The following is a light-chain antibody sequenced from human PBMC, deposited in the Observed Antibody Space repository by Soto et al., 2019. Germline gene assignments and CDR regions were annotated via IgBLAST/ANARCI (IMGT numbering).Light chain of an antibody. J-gene: IGKJ1*01. CDR1: QCISSY. CDR3: QKYSSVPWT. CDR2: AAS. Sequence: VLWMTQSPSLLSASTGARVTRSCRMSQCISSYLAWYQQQPWNAPSLLIYAASTLQSGFPSRFSGSGSGADFTLTISRLQAEDFATYYCQKYSSVPWTLRQGTKVDIK. V-gene: IGKV1D-8*01.